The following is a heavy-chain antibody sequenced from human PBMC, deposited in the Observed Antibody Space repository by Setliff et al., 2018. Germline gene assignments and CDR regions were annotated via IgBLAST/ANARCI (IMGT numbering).Heavy chain of an antibody. CDR3: ARDLPGRNYNFWSGYSDL. J-gene: IGHJ5*02. Sequence: SCKASGGTFSSYGISWVRQAPGQGLEWVAVISYDGSYSYYADSVKGRFTISRDNSKNTLYLQINSLRPEDTAVYYCARDLPGRNYNFWSGYSDLWGQGSLVTVSS. CDR2: ISYDGSYS. D-gene: IGHD3-3*01. V-gene: IGHV3-30*16. CDR1: GGTFSSYG.